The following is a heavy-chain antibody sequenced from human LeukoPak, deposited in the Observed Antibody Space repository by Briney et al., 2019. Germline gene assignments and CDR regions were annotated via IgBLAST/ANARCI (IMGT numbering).Heavy chain of an antibody. D-gene: IGHD3-22*01. J-gene: IGHJ6*02. V-gene: IGHV3-30*04. CDR2: ISYDGSNK. Sequence: GGSLRLACAASGFTFSSYAMHWVRQAPGKGLEWVAVISYDGSNKYYADSVKGRFTISRDNSKNTLYLQMNSLRAEDTAVYYCARDSSRGRSITMIHYGMDVWGQGTTVTASS. CDR3: ARDSSRGRSITMIHYGMDV. CDR1: GFTFSSYA.